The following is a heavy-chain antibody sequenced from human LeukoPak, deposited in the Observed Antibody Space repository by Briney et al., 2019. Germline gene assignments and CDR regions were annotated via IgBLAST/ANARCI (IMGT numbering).Heavy chain of an antibody. V-gene: IGHV4-59*08. D-gene: IGHD1-1*01. CDR2: IYYSGST. J-gene: IGHJ6*02. CDR3: ARHQRYRTYYYYGMDV. CDR1: GGSISSYY. Sequence: PSETLSLTCTVSGGSISSYYWSWIRQPPGKGLEWMGYIYYSGSTNYNPSLKSRVTISVDTSKNQFSLKLSSVTAADTAVYYCARHQRYRTYYYYGMDVWGQGTTVTVSS.